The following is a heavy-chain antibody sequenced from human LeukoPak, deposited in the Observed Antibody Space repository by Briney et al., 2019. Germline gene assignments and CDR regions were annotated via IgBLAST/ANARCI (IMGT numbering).Heavy chain of an antibody. CDR2: ISSSGSTI. J-gene: IGHJ4*02. CDR1: RFTFSDYY. CDR3: ARDGSPGEYYFDY. V-gene: IGHV3-11*01. D-gene: IGHD1-26*01. Sequence: PGGSLRLSCAASRFTFSDYYMSWIRQAPGKGLEWVSYISSSGSTIYYADSVKGRFTISRDNAKNSLYLQMNSLRAEDTAVYYCARDGSPGEYYFDYWGQGTLVTVSS.